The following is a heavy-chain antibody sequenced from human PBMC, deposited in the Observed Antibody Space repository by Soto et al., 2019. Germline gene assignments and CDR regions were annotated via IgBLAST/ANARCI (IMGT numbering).Heavy chain of an antibody. CDR2: ISSSSSYI. Sequence: GGSLRLSCAASGFTFSSYSMNWVRQAPGKGLEWVSSISSSSSYIYYADSVKGRFTISRDNAKNSLYLQMNSLRAEDTAVYYCARDQGYYYDSSGLGDAFDIWGQGTMVTVSS. D-gene: IGHD3-22*01. CDR3: ARDQGYYYDSSGLGDAFDI. V-gene: IGHV3-21*01. J-gene: IGHJ3*02. CDR1: GFTFSSYS.